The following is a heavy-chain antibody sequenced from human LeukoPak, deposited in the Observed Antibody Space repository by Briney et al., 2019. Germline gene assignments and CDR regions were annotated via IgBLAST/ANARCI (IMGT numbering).Heavy chain of an antibody. V-gene: IGHV4-30-4*01. J-gene: IGHJ4*02. CDR2: IYHSGST. CDR1: GVSISSYDYY. CDR3: ARDPGYDSNGYYDY. Sequence: SQTLSLTCTVSGVSISSYDYYCSWIRQPPGKGLEWIGYIYHSGSTYYNPSLRSRVTISVDTSKNQFSLRLSSVTAADTAVYYCARDPGYDSNGYYDYWGQGTLVTVSS. D-gene: IGHD3-22*01.